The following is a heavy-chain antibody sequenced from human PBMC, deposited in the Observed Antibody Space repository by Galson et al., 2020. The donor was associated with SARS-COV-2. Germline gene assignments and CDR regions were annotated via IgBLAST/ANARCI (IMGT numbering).Heavy chain of an antibody. D-gene: IGHD4-4*01. Sequence: SETLSLTCTVSGDSISSSRYYWGWIRQPPGKGLEWIGSIYYSGTTYHNSSLKSRVTISIATSKNQFSLKLTSVTAADTAVYYCARAGSRVTTSGDFDPWGQGTLVTVSS. V-gene: IGHV4-39*07. CDR1: GDSISSSRYY. J-gene: IGHJ5*02. CDR3: ARAGSRVTTSGDFDP. CDR2: IYYSGTT.